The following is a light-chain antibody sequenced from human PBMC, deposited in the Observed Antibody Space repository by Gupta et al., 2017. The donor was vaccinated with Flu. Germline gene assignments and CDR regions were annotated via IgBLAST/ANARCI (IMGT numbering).Light chain of an antibody. J-gene: IGKJ4*01. Sequence: EIVMNQSPDPLAVSLGEGATINGKSSRSVLYSANNKNNLAWYQQKPGQPPKLLVSWASTRESGFPDRFSGSGSATYFTLTITSRQAEDVAVYYCQQYHSTPLTFGGGTKVEIK. CDR1: RSVLYSANNKNN. CDR3: QQYHSTPLT. V-gene: IGKV4-1*01. CDR2: WAS.